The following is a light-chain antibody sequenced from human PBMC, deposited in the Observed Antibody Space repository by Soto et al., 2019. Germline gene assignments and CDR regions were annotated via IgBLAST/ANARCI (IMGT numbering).Light chain of an antibody. CDR3: QQYGGSRWT. CDR1: QSVSSTY. CDR2: GAS. J-gene: IGKJ1*01. V-gene: IGKV3-20*01. Sequence: EIVLTQSPGTLSLYPGERATLSCRASQSVSSTYLAWYQQKPGQAPRLLIYGASNRATCIPDRFSGSGSGTDFTLTISRLEPEDFAVYYCQQYGGSRWTFGQGTRVDI.